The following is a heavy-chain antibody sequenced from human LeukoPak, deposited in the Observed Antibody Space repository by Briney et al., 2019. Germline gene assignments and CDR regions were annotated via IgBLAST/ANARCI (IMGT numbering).Heavy chain of an antibody. Sequence: GASVKVSCKASGGTFSSYAISWVRQAPGQGLEWMGGIIPIFGTANYAQKFQGRVTITADESTSTAYMGLSSLRSEDTAVYYCARAVCYYDSSGYRESHAFDIWGQGTMVTVSS. D-gene: IGHD3-22*01. CDR1: GGTFSSYA. CDR3: ARAVCYYDSSGYRESHAFDI. J-gene: IGHJ3*02. V-gene: IGHV1-69*13. CDR2: IIPIFGTA.